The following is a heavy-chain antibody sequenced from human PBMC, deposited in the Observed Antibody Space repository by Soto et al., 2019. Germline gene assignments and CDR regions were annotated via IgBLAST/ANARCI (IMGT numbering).Heavy chain of an antibody. J-gene: IGHJ4*02. CDR1: GDSISSSGSS. CDR2: TYHSGST. V-gene: IGHV4-30-2*01. CDR3: ARARAPYDFWSGYNDY. D-gene: IGHD3-3*01. Sequence: SETLSLTCDVSGDSISSSGSSWNWIRQPPGKALEWIGFTYHSGSTYYNPSLESRVTISVDRSKNQFSLKLKSVTAADTAVYYCARARAPYDFWSGYNDYWGQGTLVTGSS.